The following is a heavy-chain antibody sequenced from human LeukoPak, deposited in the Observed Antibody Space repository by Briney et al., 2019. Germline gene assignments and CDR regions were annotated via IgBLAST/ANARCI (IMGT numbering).Heavy chain of an antibody. Sequence: SETLSLTCTVSGGSISSSTYYWGWIRQPPGKGPECIGNIYNSGATYYNPSLKSRVTISVHTSKNQISLKLNSVTAADTAVYYCARVVTAGSYYFVSWGHGTLVTVSS. J-gene: IGHJ4*01. V-gene: IGHV4-39*07. CDR3: ARVVTAGSYYFVS. CDR2: IYNSGAT. CDR1: GGSISSSTYY. D-gene: IGHD6-13*01.